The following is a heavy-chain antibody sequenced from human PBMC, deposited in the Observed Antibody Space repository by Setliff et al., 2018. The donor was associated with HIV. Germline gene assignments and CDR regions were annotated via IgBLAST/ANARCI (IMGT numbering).Heavy chain of an antibody. Sequence: SETLSLPCSVSGGSLISAGYYWGWIRQHPGKGLAWIGYVYYTGKTYYNPSLESRISMSVDTSKNQFSLKLTSVTAADTAIYYWARDLTSNSNCFEPWGQGTQVTVSS. CDR2: VYYTGKT. J-gene: IGHJ5*02. CDR1: GGSLISAGYY. D-gene: IGHD4-4*01. CDR3: ARDLTSNSNCFEP. V-gene: IGHV4-31*03.